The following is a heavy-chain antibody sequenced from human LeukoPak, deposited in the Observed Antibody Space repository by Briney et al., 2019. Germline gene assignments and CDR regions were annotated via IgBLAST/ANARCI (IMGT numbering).Heavy chain of an antibody. CDR2: FDPEDGET. CDR3: ATDQITMVRGVIITRFDY. CDR1: GYTLTELS. J-gene: IGHJ4*02. Sequence: ASVKVSCKVSGYTLTELSMHWVRQAPGKGLEWMGGFDPEDGETIYAQKFQGRVTMTEDTSTDTAYMELSSLRSEGTAVYYCATDQITMVRGVIITRFDYWGQGTLVTVSS. D-gene: IGHD3-10*01. V-gene: IGHV1-24*01.